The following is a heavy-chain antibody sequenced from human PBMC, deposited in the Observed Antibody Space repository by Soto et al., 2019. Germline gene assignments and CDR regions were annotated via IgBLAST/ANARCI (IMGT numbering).Heavy chain of an antibody. CDR2: IKQDGSEK. J-gene: IGHJ6*02. CDR3: ARDGIGSSWSYYYYYYGMDV. V-gene: IGHV3-7*01. CDR1: VFTFISYW. D-gene: IGHD6-13*01. Sequence: PGWSLRLSCASSVFTFISYWMSWVRQAPGKGLEWVANIKQDGSEKYYVDSVKGRFTISRDNAKNSLYLQMNSLRAEDTAVYYCARDGIGSSWSYYYYYYGMDVWGQGTTVTVSS.